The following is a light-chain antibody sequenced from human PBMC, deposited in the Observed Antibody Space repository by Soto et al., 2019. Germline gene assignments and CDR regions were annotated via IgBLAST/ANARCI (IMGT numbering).Light chain of an antibody. CDR3: HQYAYSPLT. J-gene: IGKJ1*01. Sequence: EIVLTQSPGTLSLSPGERATLSCRASQSVAKHYLACYQQEPGQAPRLLIYGASSRATDIPDRFSGSGSGTDFTLTISRLEPEDFAVYYCHQYAYSPLTFGQGTKVEIK. CDR1: QSVAKHY. V-gene: IGKV3-20*01. CDR2: GAS.